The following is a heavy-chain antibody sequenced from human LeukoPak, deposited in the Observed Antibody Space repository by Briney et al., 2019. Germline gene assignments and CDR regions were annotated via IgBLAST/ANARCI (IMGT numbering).Heavy chain of an antibody. CDR1: GFTFSSYG. Sequence: PRGSLRLSCAASGFTFSSYGMNWVRQAPGKGLGWVSSIGSSGSIIFYADSVKGRFPISRDNAKNSIYLQMNSLRAEDTAVYYCARVNDYGGNDDAFDIWGQGTMVTVSS. J-gene: IGHJ3*02. D-gene: IGHD4-23*01. CDR2: IGSSGSII. V-gene: IGHV3-48*03. CDR3: ARVNDYGGNDDAFDI.